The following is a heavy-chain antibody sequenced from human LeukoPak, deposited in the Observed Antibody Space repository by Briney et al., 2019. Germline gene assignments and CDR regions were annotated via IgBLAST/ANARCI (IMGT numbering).Heavy chain of an antibody. CDR3: ARARLRWGGVIAFDI. V-gene: IGHV4-4*02. J-gene: IGHJ3*02. CDR1: GGSISSSNW. D-gene: IGHD4-23*01. CDR2: IYHSGST. Sequence: SETLSLTCAVSGGSISSSNWWSWVRQPPGKGLEWIGEIYHSGSTNYNPSLKSRVTISVDKSKNQFSLKLSSVTAADTAVYYCARARLRWGGVIAFDIWGQGTMVTVSS.